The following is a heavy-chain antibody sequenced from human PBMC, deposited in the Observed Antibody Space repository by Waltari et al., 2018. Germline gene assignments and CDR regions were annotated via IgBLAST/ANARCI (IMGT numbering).Heavy chain of an antibody. V-gene: IGHV4-30-4*08. Sequence: QVQLQESGPGLVKPSQTLSLTCTVSGGSISSGDYYWSWIRQPPGKGLEWIGYIYYSGGTYYNPSLKSRVTISVDTSKNQFSLKLSSVTAADTAVYYCARGDGSSWYPLRDTYYFDYWGQGTLDTVSS. CDR2: IYYSGGT. J-gene: IGHJ4*02. CDR1: GGSISSGDYY. D-gene: IGHD6-13*01. CDR3: ARGDGSSWYPLRDTYYFDY.